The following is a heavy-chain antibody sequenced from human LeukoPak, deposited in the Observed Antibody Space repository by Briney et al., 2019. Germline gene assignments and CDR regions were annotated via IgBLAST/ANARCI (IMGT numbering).Heavy chain of an antibody. CDR3: AKDSSDGYFVRANWFDP. CDR2: ISGSGGST. CDR1: GFTFSSYA. J-gene: IGHJ5*02. Sequence: PGASLRLSCAASGFTFSSYAMSWVRQAPGKGLEWVSAISGSGGSTYYADSVKGRFTISRDNSENTLYLQMNSLRAEDTAVYYCAKDSSDGYFVRANWFDPWGQGTLVTVSS. V-gene: IGHV3-23*01. D-gene: IGHD5-24*01.